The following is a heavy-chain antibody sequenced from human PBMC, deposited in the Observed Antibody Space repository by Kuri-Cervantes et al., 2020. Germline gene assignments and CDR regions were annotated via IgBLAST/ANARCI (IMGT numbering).Heavy chain of an antibody. CDR3: ARDDGVITMIVEDSHDAFDI. D-gene: IGHD3-22*01. CDR1: GVTFSSYS. CDR2: ISSSSSYI. Sequence: GGSLRLSCAASGVTFSSYSMNWVRQAPGKGLEWVSSISSSSSYIYYADSVKGRFTISRDNAKNSLYLQMNSLRAEDTAVYYCARDDGVITMIVEDSHDAFDIWGQGTMVTVSS. V-gene: IGHV3-21*01. J-gene: IGHJ3*02.